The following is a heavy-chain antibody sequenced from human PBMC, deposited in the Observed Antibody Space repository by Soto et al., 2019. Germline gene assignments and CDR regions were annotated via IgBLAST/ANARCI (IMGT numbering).Heavy chain of an antibody. Sequence: EVQLVESGGGLVQPGRSLRLSCAASGFTFDDYAMHWVRQAPGKGLEWVSGISWNSYSIGYADSVKGRFTIPRDNAKNSLYLQMNSLRAEDTALYYCAKDGGITMVRGVITKSSGFDYWGQGTLVTVSS. D-gene: IGHD3-10*01. J-gene: IGHJ4*02. CDR3: AKDGGITMVRGVITKSSGFDY. CDR1: GFTFDDYA. CDR2: ISWNSYSI. V-gene: IGHV3-9*01.